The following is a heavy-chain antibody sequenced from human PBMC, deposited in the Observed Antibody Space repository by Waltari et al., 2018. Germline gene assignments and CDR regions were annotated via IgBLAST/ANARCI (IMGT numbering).Heavy chain of an antibody. CDR3: AKDQYYYDSSGSYVPYFDY. CDR2: ISGSGGST. J-gene: IGHJ4*02. Sequence: EVQLVESGGGLVQPGGSLRLSCAASGFTFSSHAMSWVRQAPGKGLEWVSAISGSGGSTYYADSVKGRFTISRDNSKNTLYLQMNSLRAEDTAVYYCAKDQYYYDSSGSYVPYFDYWGQGTLVTVSS. D-gene: IGHD3-22*01. V-gene: IGHV3-23*04. CDR1: GFTFSSHA.